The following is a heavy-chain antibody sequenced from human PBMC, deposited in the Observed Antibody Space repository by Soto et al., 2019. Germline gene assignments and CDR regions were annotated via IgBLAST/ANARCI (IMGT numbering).Heavy chain of an antibody. CDR3: AKDRAFWSGTHDAFDI. CDR2: ISGSGDST. CDR1: GFTFTNYA. V-gene: IGHV3-23*01. J-gene: IGHJ3*02. D-gene: IGHD3-3*01. Sequence: GGSLRLSCAASGFTFTNYAMSWVRQAPGKGLEWVSIISGSGDSTYYAVSMKGRFTISRDNSKSTLYLQMNSLRAEDTAVYYCAKDRAFWSGTHDAFDIWGQGTMVTVSS.